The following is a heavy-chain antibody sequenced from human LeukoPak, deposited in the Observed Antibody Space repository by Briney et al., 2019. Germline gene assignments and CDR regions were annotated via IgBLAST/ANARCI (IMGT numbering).Heavy chain of an antibody. D-gene: IGHD3-10*01. CDR1: GITLSNYG. V-gene: IGHV3-23*01. CDR2: LSGSGGGT. J-gene: IGHJ4*02. Sequence: PGGSLRLSCAVSGITLSNYGMSWVRQAPGKGLEWVAGLSGSGGGTNYADSVQGWFTISRDNPKNTLYLQMNSLRAEDTAVYFCAKRGVVIRVFLVGLQKEAYYFDSWGQGALVTVSS. CDR3: AKRGVVIRVFLVGLQKEAYYFDS.